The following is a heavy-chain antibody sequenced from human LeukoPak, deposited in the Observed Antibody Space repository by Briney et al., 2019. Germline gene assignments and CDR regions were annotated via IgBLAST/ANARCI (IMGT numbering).Heavy chain of an antibody. CDR2: INPNSGGT. Sequence: GASVKVSCKASGYTFTGYYMHWVRQAPGQGLEWMGWINPNSGGTNYAQKFQGRVTMTRDTSISTAYMELSRLRSDDTAVYYCAREVPVMVRGVIPRWFDPWGQGTLVTVSS. CDR1: GYTFTGYY. J-gene: IGHJ5*02. V-gene: IGHV1-2*02. CDR3: AREVPVMVRGVIPRWFDP. D-gene: IGHD3-10*01.